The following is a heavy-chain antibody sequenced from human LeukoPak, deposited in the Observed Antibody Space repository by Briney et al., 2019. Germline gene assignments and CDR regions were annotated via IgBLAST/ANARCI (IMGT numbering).Heavy chain of an antibody. D-gene: IGHD3-22*01. CDR2: ISSSSSYI. J-gene: IGHJ4*02. Sequence: GGSLRLSCAASGFTFSSYSMNWVRQAPGEGLEWVSSISSSSSYIYYAYSVKGRFTNSRDNAKNSLYLQMNSLRAEDTAVYYCARNYDSSGYYPYYFDYWGQGTLVTVSS. CDR1: GFTFSSYS. V-gene: IGHV3-21*01. CDR3: ARNYDSSGYYPYYFDY.